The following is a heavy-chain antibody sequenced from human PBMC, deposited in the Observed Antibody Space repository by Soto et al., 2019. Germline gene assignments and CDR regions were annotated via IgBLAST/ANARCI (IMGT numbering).Heavy chain of an antibody. J-gene: IGHJ4*02. D-gene: IGHD3-10*01. CDR3: ARGRRQFGEIDY. CDR1: GYTFTSYA. V-gene: IGHV1-3*01. CDR2: ISAGNGNT. Sequence: GASVKVSCKASGYTFTSYALHWVRQAPGQRLEWMGWISAGNGNTEYSQKFQGRVTITRDTSASTAYVELSSLRSEDTAVYYCARGRRQFGEIDYWGQGTLVTVSS.